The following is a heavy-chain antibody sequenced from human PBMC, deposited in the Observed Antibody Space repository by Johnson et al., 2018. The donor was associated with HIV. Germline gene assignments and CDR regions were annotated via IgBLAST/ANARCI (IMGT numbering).Heavy chain of an antibody. CDR2: ISFDGGNK. CDR3: AKGGVEYSSTWFDAFDI. CDR1: GFTFSTYG. V-gene: IGHV3-30*18. Sequence: VHLVESGGGVVQPGRSLRLSCTASGFTFSTYGIHWVRQAPGKGLEWVAVISFDGGNKYYSDSVKGRFTISRDNSKNTLYLQMNRLRAEDTAVYYCAKGGVEYSSTWFDAFDIWGPGTMVTVSS. J-gene: IGHJ3*02. D-gene: IGHD6-13*01.